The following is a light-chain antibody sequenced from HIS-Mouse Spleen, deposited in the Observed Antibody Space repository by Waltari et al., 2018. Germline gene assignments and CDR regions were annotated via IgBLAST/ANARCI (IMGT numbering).Light chain of an antibody. CDR2: DVS. CDR3: SSYTSSSFNVV. V-gene: IGLV2-14*03. Sequence: QSALTQPASVSGSPGQSIPISCTGTSSHVGGYNYVPWYQQHPGKAPKLMIYDVSNRPSGVSNRFSGSKSGNTASLTISGLQAEDEADYYCSSYTSSSFNVVFGGGTKLTVL. CDR1: SSHVGGYNY. J-gene: IGLJ2*01.